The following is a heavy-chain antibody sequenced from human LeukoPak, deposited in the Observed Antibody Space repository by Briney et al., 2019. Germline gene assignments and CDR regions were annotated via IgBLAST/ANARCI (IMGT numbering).Heavy chain of an antibody. J-gene: IGHJ4*02. D-gene: IGHD1-26*01. CDR2: ISYDGSNK. Sequence: GGSLRLSCAASGFTLSSYGMHWVRQAPGKGLEWVAVISYDGSNKHYADSVKGRFTISRDNSKNTLYLQMNSLRAEDTAVYYCARDTAEWALDYWGQGTLVTVST. V-gene: IGHV3-30*03. CDR3: ARDTAEWALDY. CDR1: GFTLSSYG.